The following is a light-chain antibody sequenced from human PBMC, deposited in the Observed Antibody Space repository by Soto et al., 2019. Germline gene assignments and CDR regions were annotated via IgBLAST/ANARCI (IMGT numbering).Light chain of an antibody. V-gene: IGKV3D-20*02. CDR2: GAS. Sequence: EIVLTQSPGTLSLSPGERATLSCRASRSVNNNYLAWYQQKPGQAPRLLIFGASSRATGIPDRFSGSGSGTDFTLTISSLEPEDFAVYYCQQRSNWPPTFGQGTKVDIK. CDR3: QQRSNWPPT. CDR1: RSVNNNY. J-gene: IGKJ1*01.